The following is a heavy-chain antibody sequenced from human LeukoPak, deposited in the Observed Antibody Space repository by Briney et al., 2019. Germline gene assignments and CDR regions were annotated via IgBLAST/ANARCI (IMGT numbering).Heavy chain of an antibody. CDR3: AREMAYGGTGY. V-gene: IGHV1-46*01. Sequence: GASVKVSCKASGGTFSSYAISWVRQAPGQGLEWMGIINPSGGSTSYAQKFQGRVTMTRDTSTSTVYMELSSLRSEDTAVYYCAREMAYGGTGYWGQGALVTVSS. J-gene: IGHJ4*02. CDR1: GGTFSSYA. D-gene: IGHD2-21*01. CDR2: INPSGGST.